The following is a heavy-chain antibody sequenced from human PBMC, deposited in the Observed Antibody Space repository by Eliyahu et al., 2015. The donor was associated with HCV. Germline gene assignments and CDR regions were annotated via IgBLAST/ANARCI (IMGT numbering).Heavy chain of an antibody. V-gene: IGHV3-33*01. CDR2: IWYDGSNK. CDR1: GFTFSSYG. Sequence: QVQLVESGGGVVQPGRSLRLSCAASGFTFSSYGMXWVRQAPGKGLEWVAVIWYDGSNKYYADSVKGRFTISRDNSKNTLYLQMNSLRAEDTAVYYCARGRRDGQQGMYYYYYGMDVWGQGTTVTVSS. D-gene: IGHD5-24*01. CDR3: ARGRRDGQQGMYYYYYGMDV. J-gene: IGHJ6*02.